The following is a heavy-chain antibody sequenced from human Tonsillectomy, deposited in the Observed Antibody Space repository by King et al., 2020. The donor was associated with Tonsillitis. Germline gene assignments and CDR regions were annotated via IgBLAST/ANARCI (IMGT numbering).Heavy chain of an antibody. CDR1: GGTFSSYA. D-gene: IGHD2-2*01. V-gene: IGHV1-69*12. Sequence: QLVQSGAEVKKPGSSVKVSCKASGGTFSSYAFSWVRQAPGQGLEWMGGIIPIFDTATYAQKFQGRVTITADESTSTAYMDLSSLRSEDTAVYYCARARAIAVPAAIFNWFDPWGQGTLVTVSS. CDR2: IIPIFDTA. CDR3: ARARAIAVPAAIFNWFDP. J-gene: IGHJ5*02.